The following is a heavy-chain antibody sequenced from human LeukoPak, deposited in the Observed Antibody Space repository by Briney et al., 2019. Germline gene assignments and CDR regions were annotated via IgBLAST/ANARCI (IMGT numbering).Heavy chain of an antibody. CDR2: IYYSGST. CDR3: ARLPITMIVVVTDAFDI. CDR1: GGPISSSSYY. D-gene: IGHD3-22*01. Sequence: SETLSLTCTVSGGPISSSSYYWGWIRQPPGKGLEWIGSIYYSGSTYYNPSLKSRVTISVDTSKNQFSLKLSSVTAADTAVYYCARLPITMIVVVTDAFDIWGQGTMVTVSS. V-gene: IGHV4-39*01. J-gene: IGHJ3*02.